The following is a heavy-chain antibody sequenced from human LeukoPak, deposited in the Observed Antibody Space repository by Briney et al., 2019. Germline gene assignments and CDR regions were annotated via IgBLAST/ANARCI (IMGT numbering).Heavy chain of an antibody. CDR2: ISAYNGNT. CDR1: GYTFTSYG. CDR3: ARAYYDFWSGDNYYYGMDV. D-gene: IGHD3-3*01. Sequence: ASVKVSCKASGYTFTSYGISWVRQAPGQGLEWMEWISAYNGNTNYAQKLQGRVTMTTDTSTSTAYMELRSLRSDDTAVYYCARAYYDFWSGDNYYYGMDVWGQGTTVTVSS. J-gene: IGHJ6*02. V-gene: IGHV1-18*01.